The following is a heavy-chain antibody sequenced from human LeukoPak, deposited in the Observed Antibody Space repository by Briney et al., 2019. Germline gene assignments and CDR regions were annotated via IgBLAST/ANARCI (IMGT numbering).Heavy chain of an antibody. V-gene: IGHV3-30-3*01. CDR1: GFTFSGYA. J-gene: IGHJ6*02. Sequence: GGSLRLSCAASGFTFSGYAMYWVRQAPGKGLEWVAVISNDGNNKYYADSAKGRFTISRDNSKNTLYLQMNSLRAEDTAVYYCASGKEEWLRLGYYYGMDVWGQGTTVTVSS. D-gene: IGHD5-12*01. CDR2: ISNDGNNK. CDR3: ASGKEEWLRLGYYYGMDV.